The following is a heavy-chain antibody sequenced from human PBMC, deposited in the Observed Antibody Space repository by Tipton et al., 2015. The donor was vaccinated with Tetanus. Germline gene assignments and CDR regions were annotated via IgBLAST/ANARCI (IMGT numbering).Heavy chain of an antibody. CDR1: GYIFNNYW. J-gene: IGHJ4*02. Sequence: QLVQSGGEVKKPGESLKISCKGSGYIFNNYWIGWVRQMPGKGLEWMGIIYPGDSDTRCSPSFQGQVTISVDKSISTAYLQWSSLKASDTSMFYCARAHCSDGVCNFDYWGQGALVTVAS. D-gene: IGHD2-8*01. CDR3: ARAHCSDGVCNFDY. V-gene: IGHV5-51*01. CDR2: IYPGDSDT.